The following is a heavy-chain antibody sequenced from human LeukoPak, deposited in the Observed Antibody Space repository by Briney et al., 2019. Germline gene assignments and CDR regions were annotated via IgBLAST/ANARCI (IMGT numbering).Heavy chain of an antibody. D-gene: IGHD3-22*01. Sequence: ASETLSLTCAVSGYSISNGYYWVWIRQPPGKGLEWIGSIYHSGSTYYNPSLKSRVTISVDTSKNQFSLKLSSVTAADTAVYYCAREDDSSGYSYYFDYWGQGTLVTVSS. CDR3: AREDDSSGYSYYFDY. J-gene: IGHJ4*02. CDR2: IYHSGST. CDR1: GYSISNGYY. V-gene: IGHV4-38-2*02.